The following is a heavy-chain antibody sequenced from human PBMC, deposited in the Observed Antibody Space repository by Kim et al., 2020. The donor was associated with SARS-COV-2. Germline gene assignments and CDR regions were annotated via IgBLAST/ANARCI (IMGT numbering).Heavy chain of an antibody. CDR1: GFTFTDYT. CDR3: AKERRASSSPDQFDY. Sequence: GGSLRLSCIASGFTFTDYTMNWLRQAPGKGLEWVSGISGSGASIYYTDSVKGRFTVPRDNSKNTGYLQMNSLRVDDTAVYYCAKERRASSSPDQFDYWG. CDR2: ISGSGASI. J-gene: IGHJ4*01. D-gene: IGHD6-6*01. V-gene: IGHV3-23*01.